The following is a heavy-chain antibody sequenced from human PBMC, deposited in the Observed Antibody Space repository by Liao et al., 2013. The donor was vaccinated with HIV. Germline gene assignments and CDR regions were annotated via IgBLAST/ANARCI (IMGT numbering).Heavy chain of an antibody. CDR1: LGSISSDY. CDR3: ARAYYYSGSGSYSNSIPFGY. CDR2: VSNSGSS. Sequence: QVQLQESGPGLVKPSETLSLTCGVSLGSISSDYWNWLRQTAGSRLEWIGRVSNSGSSSYNPSLRSRVTMSVDTSRNLVSLQMNSMTAADTAVYYCARAYYYSGSGSYSNSIPFGYWGRGTLVTVSS. J-gene: IGHJ4*02. V-gene: IGHV4-4*07. D-gene: IGHD3-10*01.